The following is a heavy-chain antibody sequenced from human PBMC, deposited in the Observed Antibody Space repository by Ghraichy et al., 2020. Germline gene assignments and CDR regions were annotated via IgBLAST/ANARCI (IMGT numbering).Heavy chain of an antibody. CDR1: GGSISSSSYY. CDR3: ARHPSLLRFLEWLLRYIDY. V-gene: IGHV4-39*01. Sequence: LNISCTVSGGSISSSSYYWGWIRQPPGKGLEWIGSIYYSGSTYYNPSLKSRVTISVDTSKNQFSLKLSSVTAADTAVYYCARHPSLLRFLEWLLRYIDYWGQGTLVTVSS. J-gene: IGHJ4*02. CDR2: IYYSGST. D-gene: IGHD3-3*01.